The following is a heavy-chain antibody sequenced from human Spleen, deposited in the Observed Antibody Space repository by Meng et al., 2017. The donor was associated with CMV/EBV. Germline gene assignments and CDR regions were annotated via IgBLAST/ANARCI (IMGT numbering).Heavy chain of an antibody. CDR2: IYYSGST. D-gene: IGHD2-2*01. V-gene: IGHV4-39*07. Sequence: SETLSLTCTVSGGSISSSSYYWGWIRQPPGKGLEWIGSIYYSGSTYYNPSLKSRITISVDTSKNQFSLSLRSVTSADTAVYYCARDGKTSWSYFYGMDVWGQGTTVTVSS. CDR3: ARDGKTSWSYFYGMDV. J-gene: IGHJ6*02. CDR1: GGSISSSSYY.